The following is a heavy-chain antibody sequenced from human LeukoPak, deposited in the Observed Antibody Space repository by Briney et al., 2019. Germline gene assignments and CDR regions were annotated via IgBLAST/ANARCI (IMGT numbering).Heavy chain of an antibody. V-gene: IGHV1-46*01. J-gene: IGHJ6*03. D-gene: IGHD3-10*01. CDR3: ARAIVLTMVRGVIGYYYYMDV. CDR1: GYTFTSYY. Sequence: ASVKVSCKASGYTFTSYYMHWVRQAPGQGLEWMGIINPSGGSTSYAQKFQGRITMTRDKSTSTVNMELSSLRSDDTAVYYCARAIVLTMVRGVIGYYYYMDVWGKGTTVTVSS. CDR2: INPSGGST.